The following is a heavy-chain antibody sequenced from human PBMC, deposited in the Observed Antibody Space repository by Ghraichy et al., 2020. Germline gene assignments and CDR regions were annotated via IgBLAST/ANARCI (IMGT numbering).Heavy chain of an antibody. CDR2: ISSDGSTT. D-gene: IGHD4/OR15-4a*01. V-gene: IGHV3-74*01. CDR1: GFTFSSYW. CDR3: ARLGASMVTL. J-gene: IGHJ4*02. Sequence: GGSLRLSCAASGFTFSSYWMHWVRQAPGKGLVWVSRISSDGSTTSYADSVKDRFSISRDNAKNTLYLQMNSLRAEDTAVFYCARLGASMVTLWGQGTLVTVSS.